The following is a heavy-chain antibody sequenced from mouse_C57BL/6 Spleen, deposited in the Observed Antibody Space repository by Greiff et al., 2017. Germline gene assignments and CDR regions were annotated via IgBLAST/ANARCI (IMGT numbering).Heavy chain of an antibody. CDR3: AGVYYYGSSSYYAMDY. CDR2: ITPNNVGT. D-gene: IGHD1-1*01. V-gene: IGHV1-26*01. CDR1: GYTFTDYY. Sequence: VQLQQSGPELVKPGASVKISCKASGYTFTDYYMNWVKQSHGKSLEWIGDITPNNVGTRSNQKFKGNATLTVDTSSSTAYLELRSLTSEDSAVYYCAGVYYYGSSSYYAMDYWGQGTSVTVSS. J-gene: IGHJ4*01.